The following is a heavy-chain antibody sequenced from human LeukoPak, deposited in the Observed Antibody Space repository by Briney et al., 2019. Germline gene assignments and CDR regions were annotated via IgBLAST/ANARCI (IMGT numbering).Heavy chain of an antibody. V-gene: IGHV4-39*02. D-gene: IGHD3-3*01. CDR3: ARDGVQRTYDFCDY. CDR2: IYYSGST. CDR1: GGSISSSSYY. J-gene: IGHJ4*02. Sequence: SETLSLTCTVSGGSISSSSYYWGWIRQPPGKGLEWIRTIYYSGSTYYNPSLKSRVTISVDTSKDQFSLKLSSVTAADTAVYYCARDGVQRTYDFCDYWGQGTLVTVSS.